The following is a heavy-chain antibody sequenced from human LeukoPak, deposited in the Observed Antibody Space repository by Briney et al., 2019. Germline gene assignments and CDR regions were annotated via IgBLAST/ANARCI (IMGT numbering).Heavy chain of an antibody. CDR3: ARGSGSFSGGFDY. J-gene: IGHJ4*02. CDR1: GFTFSSFG. Sequence: GGSLRLSCAASGFTFSSFGMHWVRQTPGKGLEWVAIIWSDGSNKYYADSVKGRFTISRDNSKNTLYLQMNSLRAEDTAVYYCARGSGSFSGGFDYWGQGTLVTVSS. CDR2: IWSDGSNK. V-gene: IGHV3-33*01. D-gene: IGHD1-26*01.